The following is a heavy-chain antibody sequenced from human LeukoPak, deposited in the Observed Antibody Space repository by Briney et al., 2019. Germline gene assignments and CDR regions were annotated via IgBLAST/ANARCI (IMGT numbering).Heavy chain of an antibody. CDR1: GGTFSSYA. CDR3: ARDDPRGGIDY. D-gene: IGHD3-16*01. V-gene: IGHV1-69*13. J-gene: IGHJ4*02. Sequence: EASVKVSCKASGGTFSSYAISRVRQAPGQGLEWMGGIIPIFGTANYAQKFQGRVTITADESTSTAYMELSSLRSEDTAVYYCARDDPRGGIDYWGQGTLVTVSS. CDR2: IIPIFGTA.